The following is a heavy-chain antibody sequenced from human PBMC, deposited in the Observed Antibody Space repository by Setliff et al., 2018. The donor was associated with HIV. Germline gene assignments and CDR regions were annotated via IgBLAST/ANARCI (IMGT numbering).Heavy chain of an antibody. V-gene: IGHV4-61*01. Sequence: SETLSLTCSVSGGSVSSVNYYWSWIRQPPGKGLEWIGYIHYTGSTMYTNYNPSLESRVTVSEDTSRHQFSLKLTSVTADDTAIYYCARGPPFAYWGQGLLVTVSS. CDR1: GGSVSSVNYY. J-gene: IGHJ4*02. CDR2: IHYTGSTMYT. CDR3: ARGPPFAY.